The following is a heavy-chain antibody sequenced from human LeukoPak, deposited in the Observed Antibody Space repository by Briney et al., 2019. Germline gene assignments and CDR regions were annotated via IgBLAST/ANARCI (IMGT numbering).Heavy chain of an antibody. D-gene: IGHD2-15*01. CDR2: INPSGGST. CDR3: ARDAGGPSYYYGMDV. CDR1: GYTFTSYY. J-gene: IGHJ6*04. V-gene: IGHV1-46*01. Sequence: GASVKVSCKASGYTFTSYYMHWVRQAPGHGLKWMGIINPSGGSTSYAQKFQGRVTMTRDTSTSTVYMELSSLRSEDTAVYYCARDAGGPSYYYGMDVWGKGTTVTVSS.